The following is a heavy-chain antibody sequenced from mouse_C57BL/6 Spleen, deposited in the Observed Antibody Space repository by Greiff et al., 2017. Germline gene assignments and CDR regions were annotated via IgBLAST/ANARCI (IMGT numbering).Heavy chain of an antibody. V-gene: IGHV3-6*01. D-gene: IGHD3-2*02. J-gene: IGHJ4*01. Sequence: EVQLQESGPGLVKPSQSLSLTCSVTGYSITSGYYWNWIRQFPGNKLEWMGYISYDGSNNYNPSLKNRISITRDTSKNQFFLKLNSVTTEDTATYYWARGGYGRYYAMDYWGQGTSVTVSS. CDR2: ISYDGSN. CDR1: GYSITSGYY. CDR3: ARGGYGRYYAMDY.